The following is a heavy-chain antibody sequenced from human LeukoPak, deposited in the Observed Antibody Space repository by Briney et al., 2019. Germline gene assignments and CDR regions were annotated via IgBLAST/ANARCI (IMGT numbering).Heavy chain of an antibody. V-gene: IGHV1-69*05. CDR2: IIPLFGTA. Sequence: ASVKLSFTASGGTFSIYANSWVRQAPGQGLEWMGGIIPLFGTANDAQKFQGRVTITTDESTSTAYMELSSLRSEDTAVYYCARVYCSSTSCYPLSQYGMDVWGQGTTVTVSS. CDR1: GGTFSIYA. D-gene: IGHD2-2*01. CDR3: ARVYCSSTSCYPLSQYGMDV. J-gene: IGHJ6*02.